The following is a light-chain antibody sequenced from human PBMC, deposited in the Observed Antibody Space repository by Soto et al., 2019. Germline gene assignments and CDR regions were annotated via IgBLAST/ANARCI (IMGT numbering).Light chain of an antibody. V-gene: IGKV3-15*01. CDR1: QSVSSQ. Sequence: VRTKYPVLLSVSPGEMATLSCRASQSVSSQLAWYQQKLGQAPRLLIYDASTRATGIPARFSGSGSGTEFTLTISSLQSEDFAVYYCQQYYYGAPITVGQGTKVDI. J-gene: IGKJ1*01. CDR2: DAS. CDR3: QQYYYGAPIT.